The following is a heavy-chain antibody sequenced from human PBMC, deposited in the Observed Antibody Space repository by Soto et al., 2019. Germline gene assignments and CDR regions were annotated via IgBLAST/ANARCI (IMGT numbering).Heavy chain of an antibody. Sequence: PWWSLRLSCSASVFTCSSYAMSWFRQAPGKGLEWVSAISGSGGSTYYADSVKGRFTISRDNSKNTLYLQMNSLRAEDTAVYYCAKAYYYGSGSAGLLDVWGQGTTVTVSS. V-gene: IGHV3-23*01. CDR1: VFTCSSYA. CDR2: ISGSGGST. CDR3: AKAYYYGSGSAGLLDV. D-gene: IGHD3-10*01. J-gene: IGHJ6*02.